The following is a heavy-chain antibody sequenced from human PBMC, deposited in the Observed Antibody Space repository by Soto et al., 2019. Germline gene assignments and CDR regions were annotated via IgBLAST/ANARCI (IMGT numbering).Heavy chain of an antibody. CDR1: GFTFSSYG. J-gene: IGHJ4*02. CDR3: ASAFWSGYSHLCILYY. CDR2: ISYDGSNK. D-gene: IGHD3-3*01. V-gene: IGHV3-30*03. Sequence: QVQLVESGGGVVQPGRSLRLSCAASGFTFSSYGMHWVRQAPGKGLEWVAVISYDGSNKYYADSVKGRFTISRDNSKNTLYLQMNSLRAEDTAVYYCASAFWSGYSHLCILYYWGQGTLVTVSS.